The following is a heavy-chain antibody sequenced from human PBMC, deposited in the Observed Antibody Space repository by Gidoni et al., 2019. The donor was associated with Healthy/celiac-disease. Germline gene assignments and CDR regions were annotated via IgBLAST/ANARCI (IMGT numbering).Heavy chain of an antibody. Sequence: QLQLQESGTGLVKPAESLSITCTASGGPISSSRYYWGWIRQPPGTGLEWSGSLYSSGSTYYNPSLKSRVTISVDTSKNQFSLKLRSVTAADTAVYYCARLNKDSSSWYSYYSYYYGMDVWGQGTTVTVSS. CDR3: ARLNKDSSSWYSYYSYYYGMDV. CDR2: LYSSGST. D-gene: IGHD6-13*01. J-gene: IGHJ6*02. CDR1: GGPISSSRYY. V-gene: IGHV4-39*01.